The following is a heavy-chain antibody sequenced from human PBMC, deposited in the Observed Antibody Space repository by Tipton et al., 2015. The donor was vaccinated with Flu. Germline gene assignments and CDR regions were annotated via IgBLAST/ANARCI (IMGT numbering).Heavy chain of an antibody. V-gene: IGHV3-48*01. Sequence: GSLRLSCAASGFTFSTYSMNWVRQAPGKGLEWLSFIATYSTPIHYADSVRGRFTISRDDAKNSLYLQMNSLRAVDTSVYYCAREEGHYYDTSGFFDYWGQGTLVTVSS. CDR1: GFTFSTYS. CDR2: IATYSTPI. J-gene: IGHJ4*02. CDR3: AREEGHYYDTSGFFDY. D-gene: IGHD3-22*01.